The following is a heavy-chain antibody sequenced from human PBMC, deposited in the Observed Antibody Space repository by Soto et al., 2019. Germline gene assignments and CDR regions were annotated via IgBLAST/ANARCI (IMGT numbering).Heavy chain of an antibody. CDR1: GFTFSSYE. CDR3: ARGGIVVVVAAPRGPFDY. D-gene: IGHD2-15*01. Sequence: EVQLVESGGGLVQPGGSLRLSCAASGFTFSSYEMNWVRQAPGKGLEWVSYISSSGSTIYYADSVKGRFTISRDNAKNSLYLLMNSLRAEDTAVYYCARGGIVVVVAAPRGPFDYWGQGTLVTVSS. J-gene: IGHJ4*02. V-gene: IGHV3-48*03. CDR2: ISSSGSTI.